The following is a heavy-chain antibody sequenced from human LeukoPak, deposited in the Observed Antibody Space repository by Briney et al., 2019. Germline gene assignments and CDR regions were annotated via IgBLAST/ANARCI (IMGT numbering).Heavy chain of an antibody. CDR3: AREYCSGGSCDEDY. CDR1: GYTFTSYA. V-gene: IGHV7-4-1*02. Sequence: ASVKVSCKASGYTFTSYAMNWVQQAPGQGLEWMGWINTNTGNPTYAQGFTGRFVFSLDTSVSTAYLQISSLKAEDTAVYYCAREYCSGGSCDEDYWGQGTLVTVSS. J-gene: IGHJ4*02. D-gene: IGHD2-15*01. CDR2: INTNTGNP.